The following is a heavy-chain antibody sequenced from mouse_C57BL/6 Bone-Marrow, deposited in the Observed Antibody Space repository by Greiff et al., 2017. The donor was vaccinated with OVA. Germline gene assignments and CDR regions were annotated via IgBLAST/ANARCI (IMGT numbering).Heavy chain of an antibody. J-gene: IGHJ4*01. V-gene: IGHV1-64*01. CDR3: ASSSYCAMDY. CDR2: IHPNSGST. D-gene: IGHD1-3*01. CDR1: GYTFTSYW. Sequence: VQLKQPGAELVKPGASVKLSCKASGYTFTSYWMHWVKQRPGQGLEWIGMIHPNSGSTNYNEKFKSKATLTVDKSSSTAYMQLSSLTSEDSAVYYCASSSYCAMDYWGQGTSVTVSS.